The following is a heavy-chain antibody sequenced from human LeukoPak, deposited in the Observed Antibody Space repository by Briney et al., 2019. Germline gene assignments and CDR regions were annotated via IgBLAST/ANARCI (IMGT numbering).Heavy chain of an antibody. CDR2: IRYDGSNK. V-gene: IGHV3-30*02. CDR1: GFIISSYS. D-gene: IGHD3-3*01. Sequence: PGGSLRLSCAASGFIISSYSVNWVRQAPGKGLEWVAFIRYDGSNKYYADSVKGRFTISRDNSKNTLYLQMNSLRAEDTAVYYCASNDAYYDFWSGYYGYWGQGTLVTVSS. J-gene: IGHJ4*02. CDR3: ASNDAYYDFWSGYYGY.